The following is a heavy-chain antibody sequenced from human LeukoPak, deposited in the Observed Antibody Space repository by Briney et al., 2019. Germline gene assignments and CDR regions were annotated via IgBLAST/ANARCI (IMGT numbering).Heavy chain of an antibody. V-gene: IGHV4-59*01. CDR1: GGSISNYY. Sequence: SETLSLTCTVSGGSISNYYWSWIRQPPGKGLEWIGYIYYSGGTNYNPSLKSRVTISVDTSKNQFSLKLSSVTAADTAVYYCARDITMIMYWGQGTLVTVSS. J-gene: IGHJ4*02. CDR2: IYYSGGT. D-gene: IGHD3-22*01. CDR3: ARDITMIMY.